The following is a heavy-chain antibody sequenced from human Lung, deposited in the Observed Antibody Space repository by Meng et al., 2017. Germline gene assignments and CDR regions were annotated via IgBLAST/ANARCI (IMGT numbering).Heavy chain of an antibody. CDR2: INHSGST. D-gene: IGHD4-11*01. J-gene: IGHJ4*02. V-gene: IGHV4-34*01. CDR3: ARGPTTMAHDFDY. Sequence: QVQLRHWGPGLLKPSETLSLTCIVSGGSFSDYYWSWIRQPPGKGLEWIGEINHSGSTNYNPSLESRATISVDTSQNNLSLKLSSVTAADSAVYYCARGPTTMAHDFDYWGQGTLVTVSS. CDR1: GGSFSDYY.